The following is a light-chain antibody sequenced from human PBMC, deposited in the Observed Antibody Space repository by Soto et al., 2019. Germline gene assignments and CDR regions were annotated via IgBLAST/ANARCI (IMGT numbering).Light chain of an antibody. Sequence: QPVLTQPPSASGTPGQRVTISCSGSSSNIGSNTVNWYQQLPGTAPKLLISSNNQRPSGVPDRFSGSKSGTSASLAISGLKSEDEADYYCAAWDDSLNGVVFGGGTKLTVL. CDR3: AAWDDSLNGVV. CDR2: SNN. CDR1: SSNIGSNT. V-gene: IGLV1-44*01. J-gene: IGLJ2*01.